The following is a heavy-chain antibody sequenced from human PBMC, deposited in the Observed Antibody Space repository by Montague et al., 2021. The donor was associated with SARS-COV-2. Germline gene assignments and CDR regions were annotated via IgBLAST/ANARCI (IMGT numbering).Heavy chain of an antibody. Sequence: SETLSLTCTVSGGSITSSAYYWSWIRQSPGKGLEWIGTIYYSGNTYSNPSLKSRLTISMDTSKSQVSLKINSVTAADTAVYFCASLGSPAYCGGDCYLSDYGTDVWGQGTRVTVSS. V-gene: IGHV4-39*01. CDR3: ASLGSPAYCGGDCYLSDYGTDV. D-gene: IGHD2-21*02. J-gene: IGHJ6*02. CDR1: GGSITSSAYY. CDR2: IYYSGNT.